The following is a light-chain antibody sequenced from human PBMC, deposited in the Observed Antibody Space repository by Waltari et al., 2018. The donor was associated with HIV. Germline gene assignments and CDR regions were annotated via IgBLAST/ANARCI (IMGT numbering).Light chain of an antibody. CDR1: NIAGRK. CDR2: DDS. J-gene: IGLJ2*01. V-gene: IGLV3-21*02. Sequence: YVLTQPPSVSVAPGQTARITCGVDNIAGRKVHWYQRRPGQPPALVVFDDSDRPSGIPERFSGSISGNTATLIISRVEDGDEADYYCQVWDESNEQVVFGGGTRLTVL. CDR3: QVWDESNEQVV.